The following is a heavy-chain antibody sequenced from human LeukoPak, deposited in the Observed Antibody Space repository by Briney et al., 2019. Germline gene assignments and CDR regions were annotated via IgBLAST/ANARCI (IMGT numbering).Heavy chain of an antibody. CDR2: IYYSGST. J-gene: IGHJ4*02. Sequence: SETLSLTCTVSGGSVSSGSYYWSWIRQPPGKGLEWIGYIYYSGSTNYNPSLKSRVTISVDTSKNQFSLKLSSVTAADTAVYYCARDPPLDYDSSGYFDYWGQGTLVTVSS. CDR3: ARDPPLDYDSSGYFDY. D-gene: IGHD3-22*01. V-gene: IGHV4-61*01. CDR1: GGSVSSGSYY.